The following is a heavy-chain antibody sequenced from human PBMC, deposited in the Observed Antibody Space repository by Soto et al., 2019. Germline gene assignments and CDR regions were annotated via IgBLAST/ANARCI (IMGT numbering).Heavy chain of an antibody. J-gene: IGHJ4*02. CDR3: ATLRDIETY. CDR2: IYYSGST. CDR1: GGSISSSSYY. D-gene: IGHD5-12*01. Sequence: SETLSLTCTFSGGSISSSSYYWGWVRQPPGKGLEWIGSIYYSGSTYYNPSLKSRVTISVDTSKNQFSLKLSSVTAADTAVYYCATLRDIETYWGQGTLVTVSS. V-gene: IGHV4-39*01.